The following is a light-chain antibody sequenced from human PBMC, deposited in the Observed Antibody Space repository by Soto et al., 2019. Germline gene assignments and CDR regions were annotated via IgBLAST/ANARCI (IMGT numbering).Light chain of an antibody. CDR3: HQYNNWPPWT. CDR1: RGISSN. V-gene: IGKV3-15*01. Sequence: IVMTHSPATLSAPPGERATLSCRASRGISSNLAWYQQKPGQAPRLLIYDASTRATGIPARFSGSRSGTEFTLTISSLQSDDYVVYYCHQYNNWPPWTFGQGTKVDIK. CDR2: DAS. J-gene: IGKJ1*01.